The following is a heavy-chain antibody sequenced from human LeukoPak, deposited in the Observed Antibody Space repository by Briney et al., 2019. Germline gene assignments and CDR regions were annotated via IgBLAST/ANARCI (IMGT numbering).Heavy chain of an antibody. CDR1: GFTFSTYA. J-gene: IGHJ3*02. CDR3: AKGIVPAPNGAFDI. Sequence: GGSLRLSCAASGFTFSTYAMSWVRQAPGKGLDWVSGISCSGGSTYYADSVKGRFTISRDNSKNTLYLQMNSLRAEDTAVYYCAKGIVPAPNGAFDIWGQGTMVTVSS. D-gene: IGHD2-2*01. CDR2: ISCSGGST. V-gene: IGHV3-23*01.